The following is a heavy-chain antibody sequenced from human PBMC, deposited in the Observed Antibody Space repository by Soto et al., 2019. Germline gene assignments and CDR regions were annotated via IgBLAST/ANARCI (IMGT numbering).Heavy chain of an antibody. CDR1: GFTFSDYG. D-gene: IGHD6-13*01. CDR3: ARDGGGGSWYFDY. J-gene: IGHJ4*02. Sequence: QVQLVESGGGVVQPGRSLRLSCAASGFTFSDYGIHWVRQAPGKGLEWVAVIFYDGGTKFYADSVKDRFTISRDSSRNTVFLQMNSLRGEDRSVYYCARDGGGGSWYFDYWGQGTRVTVSS. CDR2: IFYDGGTK. V-gene: IGHV3-33*01.